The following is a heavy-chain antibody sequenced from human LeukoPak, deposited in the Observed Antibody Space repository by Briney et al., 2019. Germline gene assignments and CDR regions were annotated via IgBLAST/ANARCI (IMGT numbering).Heavy chain of an antibody. Sequence: GASVKVSCKASGYTFAGYYMYWVRQAPGQGLEWMGWINPNSGGTNYAQKFQGRVTMTRDTSISTAYMELSRLRSDDTAVYYCARVFIGMATITPLDYWGQGTLVTVSS. CDR1: GYTFAGYY. D-gene: IGHD5-24*01. V-gene: IGHV1-2*02. J-gene: IGHJ4*02. CDR2: INPNSGGT. CDR3: ARVFIGMATITPLDY.